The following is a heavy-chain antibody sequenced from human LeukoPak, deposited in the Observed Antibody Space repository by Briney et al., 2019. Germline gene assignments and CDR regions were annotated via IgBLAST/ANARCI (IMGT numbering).Heavy chain of an antibody. CDR2: TSYDGGNK. CDR3: TRGTTLTDDGFDI. J-gene: IGHJ3*02. CDR1: GFTFSIFA. V-gene: IGHV3-30-3*01. Sequence: GGSLRLSCAASGFTFSIFAMPWVRQAPGKGLEWVAVTSYDGGNKYHADSAKGRFTISRDNSRNTLYLQMNSLRAEDTAVYYCTRGTTLTDDGFDIWGQGTMVTVSS. D-gene: IGHD1-14*01.